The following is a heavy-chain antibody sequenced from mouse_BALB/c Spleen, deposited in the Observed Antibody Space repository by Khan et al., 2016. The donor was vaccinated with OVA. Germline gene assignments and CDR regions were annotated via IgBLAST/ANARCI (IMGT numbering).Heavy chain of an antibody. CDR2: ISYSGST. Sequence: EVQLVESGPGLVKPSQSLSLTCTVTGYSITSGYGWNWLRQFPGNKLEWMGYISYSGSTNYHPSLKSRISNPRDTSKNQVFLQLNSVTTEDTATYYCARTARIKYWGQGTTLTVSS. CDR3: ARTARIKY. CDR1: GYSITSGYG. V-gene: IGHV3-2*02. D-gene: IGHD1-2*01. J-gene: IGHJ2*01.